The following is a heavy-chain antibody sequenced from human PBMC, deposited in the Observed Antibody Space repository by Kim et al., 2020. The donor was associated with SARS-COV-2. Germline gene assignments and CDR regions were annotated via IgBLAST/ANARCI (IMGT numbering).Heavy chain of an antibody. CDR3: ASAGFAGAFDY. J-gene: IGHJ4*02. V-gene: IGHV3-7*03. Sequence: HVDSLRGRFTISRDNAEASLFLQMNSLRADDTAVYYCASAGFAGAFDYWGQGTLVTVSS. D-gene: IGHD3-3*01.